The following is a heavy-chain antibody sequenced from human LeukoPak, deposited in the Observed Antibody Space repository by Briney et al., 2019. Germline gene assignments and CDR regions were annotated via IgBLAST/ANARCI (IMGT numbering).Heavy chain of an antibody. CDR2: TWYDGSKE. Sequence: GGSLRLSCAASGFTLSSYGMHWVRQAPGKGLEWVAVTWYDGSKEYLADSVKGRFTTSRDNSKNTVYLQMNSLKTEDTAVYYCARVIGWSLFDCWGQGTLVTVSS. J-gene: IGHJ4*02. CDR3: ARVIGWSLFDC. CDR1: GFTLSSYG. D-gene: IGHD2-15*01. V-gene: IGHV3-33*01.